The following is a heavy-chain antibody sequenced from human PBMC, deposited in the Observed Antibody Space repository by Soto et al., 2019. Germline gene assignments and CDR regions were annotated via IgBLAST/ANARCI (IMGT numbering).Heavy chain of an antibody. Sequence: EVQLVESGGGLVQPGGSLRLSCAASGFTFSSYEMNWVRQAPGKGLEWVSYISSSGSTIYYADSVKGRFTISRDSAKNSLYLQMNSLRAEDTAVYYCARMNYAWDYWGQGTLVTVSS. D-gene: IGHD3-16*01. J-gene: IGHJ4*02. CDR2: ISSSGSTI. CDR1: GFTFSSYE. V-gene: IGHV3-48*03. CDR3: ARMNYAWDY.